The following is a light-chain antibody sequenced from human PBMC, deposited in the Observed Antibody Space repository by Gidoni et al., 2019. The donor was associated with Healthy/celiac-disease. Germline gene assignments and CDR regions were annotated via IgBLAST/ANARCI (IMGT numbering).Light chain of an antibody. V-gene: IGKV3-20*01. CDR3: QQYGSHRFT. CDR1: QSVSSSY. CDR2: GES. J-gene: IGKJ3*01. Sequence: EIVLTQSPGTLSLSPGERATLSCRASQSVSSSYLAWYQQKPGQAPRILIYGESSRATGIPDRFSGSGSGTDFTLTISRLEPEDFAVYYCQQYGSHRFTFGPGTKVDIK.